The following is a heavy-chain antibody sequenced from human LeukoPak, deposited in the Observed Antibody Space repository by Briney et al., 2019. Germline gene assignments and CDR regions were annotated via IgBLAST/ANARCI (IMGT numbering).Heavy chain of an antibody. D-gene: IGHD4-11*01. J-gene: IGHJ5*02. CDR2: IYYSGST. V-gene: IGHV4-59*12. CDR1: GGSISSYY. CDR3: ARGRDYSNYVAGWFDP. Sequence: SETLSLTCTVSGGSISSYYWSWVRQPPGKGLEWIGYIYYSGSTNYNPSLKSRVTISVDTSKNQFSLKLSSVTAADTAVYYCARGRDYSNYVAGWFDPWGQGTLVTVSS.